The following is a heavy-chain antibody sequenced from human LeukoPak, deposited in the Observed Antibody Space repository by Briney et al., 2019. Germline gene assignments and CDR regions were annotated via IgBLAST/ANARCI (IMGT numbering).Heavy chain of an antibody. J-gene: IGHJ4*02. CDR2: IYSGGST. V-gene: IGHV3-66*01. CDR3: ARDAPYGGYLGY. D-gene: IGHD5-12*01. CDR1: GFTLSSNY. Sequence: GGSLRLSCAASGFTLSSNYMSWVRQAPGKGLEWVSVIYSGGSTYYADSVKGRFTISRDNSKNTYLQMNSLRAEDTAVYYCARDAPYGGYLGYWGQGTLVTVSS.